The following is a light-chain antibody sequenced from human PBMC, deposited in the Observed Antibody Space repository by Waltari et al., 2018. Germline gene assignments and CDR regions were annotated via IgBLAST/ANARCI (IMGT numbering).Light chain of an antibody. CDR1: QSVSSS. V-gene: IGKV3-11*01. CDR2: DAS. J-gene: IGKJ4*01. Sequence: EIVLPQSPATLSLSPGERANLSCRASQSVSSSLAWYQHKPGQAPRLLIYDASNRATGIPARFSGSGSGTDFTLTISSLEPEDFAVYYCQQRSNWPSTFGGGTKVEIK. CDR3: QQRSNWPST.